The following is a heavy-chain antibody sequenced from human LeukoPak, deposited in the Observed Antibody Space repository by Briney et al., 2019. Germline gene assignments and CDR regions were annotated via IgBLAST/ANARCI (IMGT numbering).Heavy chain of an antibody. V-gene: IGHV3-9*01. D-gene: IGHD3-3*01. Sequence: GRSLRLSREASGFTFRDYAMHWVRQAPGKGLEWVSTIYWNSGGVGYADSVNGRLTIFRDNAKNSLYLHLNSLRPEDTAVYYCVRDVLPVSRSGFDQWGQGTLVTVSS. CDR1: GFTFRDYA. J-gene: IGHJ4*02. CDR2: IYWNSGGV. CDR3: VRDVLPVSRSGFDQ.